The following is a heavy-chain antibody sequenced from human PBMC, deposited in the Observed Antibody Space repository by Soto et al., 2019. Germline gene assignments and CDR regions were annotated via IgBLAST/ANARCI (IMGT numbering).Heavy chain of an antibody. CDR3: ARIGYCSSTSCYGGSYYYYGMDV. J-gene: IGHJ6*02. V-gene: IGHV1-69*13. CDR2: IIPIFGTA. D-gene: IGHD2-2*01. Sequence: ASVKVSCKASGGTFSSYAISWVRQAPGQGLEWMGGIIPIFGTANYAQKFQGRVTITADESTSTAYMELSSLRSEDTAVYYCARIGYCSSTSCYGGSYYYYGMDVWGQGTTVTVSS. CDR1: GGTFSSYA.